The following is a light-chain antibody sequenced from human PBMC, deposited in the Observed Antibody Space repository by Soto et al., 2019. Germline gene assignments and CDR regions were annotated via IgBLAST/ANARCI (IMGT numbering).Light chain of an antibody. J-gene: IGKJ5*01. CDR2: DVS. CDR3: QQRNYWQVT. Sequence: EVVLTQSPVTLHLYPGERATLSCWASQSVSSYLAWYQQKPGQAPRLLIYDVSNRATGIPARFSGSGSGTDFNLTISSLETEELAVYDCQQRNYWQVTCGQGTRLEIK. V-gene: IGKV3-11*01. CDR1: QSVSSY.